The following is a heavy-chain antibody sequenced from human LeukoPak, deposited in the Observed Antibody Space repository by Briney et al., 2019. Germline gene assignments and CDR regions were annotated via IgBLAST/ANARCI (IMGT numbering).Heavy chain of an antibody. Sequence: TETLSLTCTVSGGSISSYYWSWIRQPPGKGLEWIGYIYYSGSTNYNPSLKSRVTISVDTSKNQFSLKLSSVTAADTAVYYCAREIGGRWFGEEGFDPWGQGPRSPSPQ. CDR3: AREIGGRWFGEEGFDP. J-gene: IGHJ5*02. V-gene: IGHV4-59*01. CDR2: IYYSGST. D-gene: IGHD3-10*01. CDR1: GGSISSYY.